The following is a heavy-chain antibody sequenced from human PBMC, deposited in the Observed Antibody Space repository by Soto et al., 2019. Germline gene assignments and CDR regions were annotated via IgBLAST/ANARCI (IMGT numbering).Heavy chain of an antibody. CDR2: ISSYNGNT. CDR1: GYTFTSYG. J-gene: IGHJ4*02. CDR3: ARDEKLMVRGVIIGDY. D-gene: IGHD3-10*01. Sequence: QVQLVQSGAEVKKPGASVKVSCTASGYTFTSYGINWVRQAPGQGLEWMGWISSYNGNTNYAQKLQGRVTMTTDTSTSTAYMELRSLGSDDTAVYYCARDEKLMVRGVIIGDYWGQGTLVTVSS. V-gene: IGHV1-18*01.